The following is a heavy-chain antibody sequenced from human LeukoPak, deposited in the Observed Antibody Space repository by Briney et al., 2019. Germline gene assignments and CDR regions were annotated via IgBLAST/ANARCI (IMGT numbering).Heavy chain of an antibody. Sequence: PSETLSLTCTVSGGSISSYQRSWIRQPPGKGLEWIGNIYYSGSTNCNPSLKNRVTLSVDTSKNQFSLNLSSVTAADTAVYYCARGETSSYDYWGQGTLVTVSS. CDR1: GGSISSYQ. V-gene: IGHV4-59*01. CDR3: ARGETSSYDY. J-gene: IGHJ4*02. D-gene: IGHD2-2*01. CDR2: IYYSGST.